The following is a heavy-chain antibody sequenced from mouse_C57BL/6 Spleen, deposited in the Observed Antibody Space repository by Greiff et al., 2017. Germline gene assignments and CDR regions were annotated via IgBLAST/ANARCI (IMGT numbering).Heavy chain of an antibody. CDR3: TAEYYGSSCVGY. V-gene: IGHV14-4*01. J-gene: IGHJ2*01. D-gene: IGHD1-1*01. Sequence: EDQLQQSGAELVRPGASVKLSCTASGFNIKDDYMHWVKQRPEQGLEWIGWIAPDNGDTEYASKFQGQATLTADTSSNTSYLQLSSLTSEDTAVYYCTAEYYGSSCVGYWGQGTTLTVSA. CDR2: IAPDNGDT. CDR1: GFNIKDDY.